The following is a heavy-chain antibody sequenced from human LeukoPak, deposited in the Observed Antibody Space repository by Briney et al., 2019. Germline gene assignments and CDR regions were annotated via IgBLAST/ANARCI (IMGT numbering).Heavy chain of an antibody. CDR3: ARGLAARGVYYYYYYGMDV. V-gene: IGHV3-30-3*01. Sequence: GGSLRLSCAASGFTFSSYTIHWVRQPPGKGLEWVAVISFDGSNKYYADSVKGRFTISRDNSKNTLYLQMNSLRAEDTAVYYCARGLAARGVYYYYYYGMDVWGQGTTVTVSS. CDR2: ISFDGSNK. CDR1: GFTFSSYT. D-gene: IGHD6-6*01. J-gene: IGHJ6*02.